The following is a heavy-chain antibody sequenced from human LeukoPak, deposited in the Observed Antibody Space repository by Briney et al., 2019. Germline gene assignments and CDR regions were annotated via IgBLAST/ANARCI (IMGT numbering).Heavy chain of an antibody. Sequence: VASVKVSCKASGYTFTTYNINWVRQAPGQGLEWMGWISGYNGNTNYAQKLQGRATMTTDTSTSTAYMELRSLKSDDTAVYYCASLKNYYDSSGYLVTDAFDIWGQGTMVTVSS. CDR3: ASLKNYYDSSGYLVTDAFDI. V-gene: IGHV1-18*01. J-gene: IGHJ3*02. CDR1: GYTFTTYN. D-gene: IGHD3-22*01. CDR2: ISGYNGNT.